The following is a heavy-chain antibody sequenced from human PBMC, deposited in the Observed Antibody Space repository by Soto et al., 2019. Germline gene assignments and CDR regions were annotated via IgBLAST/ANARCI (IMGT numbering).Heavy chain of an antibody. D-gene: IGHD5-18*01. CDR1: GYTFTSYA. CDR3: ARVVDTAMASFDY. Sequence: QVHLVQSGAEVKKPGASVKVSCKASGYTFTSYAISWVRQAPGQGLEWMGWIRGYNGDTKYAQKLQGRVTMTTDTSTGTVYMELRSLRSDDTAVYYCARVVDTAMASFDYWGQGTLVTVSS. V-gene: IGHV1-18*01. J-gene: IGHJ4*02. CDR2: IRGYNGDT.